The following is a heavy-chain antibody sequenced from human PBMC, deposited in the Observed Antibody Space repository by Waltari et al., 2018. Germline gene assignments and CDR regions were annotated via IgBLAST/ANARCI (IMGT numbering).Heavy chain of an antibody. D-gene: IGHD6-6*01. CDR3: ARSGTSSSRYFDL. V-gene: IGHV5-51*01. Sequence: EVQVVQSGSEVKQPGESLKISCKVSGYSFTNYWIGWVRQMPGKGLEWMGSIYPSDSDARYSPSFQGQVTISADRSISTAYLQWSSLKASDTAMYYCARSGTSSSRYFDLWGRGALVTVSS. CDR1: GYSFTNYW. J-gene: IGHJ2*01. CDR2: IYPSDSDA.